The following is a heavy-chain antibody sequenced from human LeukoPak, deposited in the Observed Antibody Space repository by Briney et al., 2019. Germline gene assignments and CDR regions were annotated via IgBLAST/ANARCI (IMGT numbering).Heavy chain of an antibody. Sequence: GGSLRLSCAASGFTFSSYVMSRVRQAPGKGLEWVSDISGSGDSTNYADSVKGRFTISRDNSKNTLYLQMNSLRAEDTAVYYCARDRGGWGVVVPAAMKAFFHFDYWGQGTLVTVSS. J-gene: IGHJ4*02. CDR1: GFTFSSYV. CDR2: ISGSGDST. D-gene: IGHD2-2*01. CDR3: ARDRGGWGVVVPAAMKAFFHFDY. V-gene: IGHV3-23*01.